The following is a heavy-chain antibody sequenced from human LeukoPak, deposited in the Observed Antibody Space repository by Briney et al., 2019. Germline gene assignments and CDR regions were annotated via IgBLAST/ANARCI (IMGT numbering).Heavy chain of an antibody. J-gene: IGHJ4*02. Sequence: HPGGSLRLSCAASGFTFSSYAMSWVRQAPGRGLEWVSAISGSGGSTYYADSVKGRFTISRDNSKNTLYLQMNSLRAEDTAVYYCAKDHAYYYDSSGYRHWGQGTLVTVSS. CDR3: AKDHAYYYDSSGYRH. V-gene: IGHV3-23*01. CDR1: GFTFSSYA. CDR2: ISGSGGST. D-gene: IGHD3-22*01.